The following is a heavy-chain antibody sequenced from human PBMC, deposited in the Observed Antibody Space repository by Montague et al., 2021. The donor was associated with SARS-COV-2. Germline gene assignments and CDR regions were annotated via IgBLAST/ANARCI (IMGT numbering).Heavy chain of an antibody. CDR1: GFVFSSHG. CDR2: IWYDASRE. D-gene: IGHD3-3*02. Sequence: SLRLSCAASGFVFSSHGMHWVRQAPGKGLEWVAHIWYDASREYSLYSFNVLFTISRDNSKNTLYLEMKNLRAEDTAVYYCARANSIWDTDDYYYGMDVWGRGTTVTVSS. CDR3: ARANSIWDTDDYYYGMDV. J-gene: IGHJ6*02. V-gene: IGHV3-33*01.